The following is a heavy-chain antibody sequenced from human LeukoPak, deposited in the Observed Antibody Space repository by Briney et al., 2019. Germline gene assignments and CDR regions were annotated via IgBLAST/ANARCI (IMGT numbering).Heavy chain of an antibody. CDR1: GGTFSSYA. J-gene: IGHJ3*02. Sequence: ASVKVSCKASGGTFSSYAISWVRQAPGQGLEWMGRIIPIFGTANYAQKFQGRVTITTDESTSTAYMELSSLRSEDTAVYYCARDEDTAMGKDAFDIWGQGTMVTVSS. D-gene: IGHD5-18*01. V-gene: IGHV1-69*05. CDR3: ARDEDTAMGKDAFDI. CDR2: IIPIFGTA.